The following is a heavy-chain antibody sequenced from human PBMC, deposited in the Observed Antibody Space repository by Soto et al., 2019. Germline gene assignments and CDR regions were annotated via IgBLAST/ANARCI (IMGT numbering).Heavy chain of an antibody. CDR1: GGSISSSSYY. D-gene: IGHD6-19*01. CDR3: ARRGSGYSSGCAFDI. J-gene: IGHJ3*02. V-gene: IGHV4-39*01. Sequence: QLQLQESGPGLVKPSETLSLTCTVSGGSISSSSYYWGWIRQPPGKGLEWIGSIYYSGSTYYNPSLKSRVTISVDTSKNQFSLKLSSVTAADTAVYYCARRGSGYSSGCAFDIWGQGTMVTVSS. CDR2: IYYSGST.